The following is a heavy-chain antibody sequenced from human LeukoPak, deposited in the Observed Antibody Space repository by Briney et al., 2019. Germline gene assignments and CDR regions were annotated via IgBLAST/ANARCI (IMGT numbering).Heavy chain of an antibody. CDR3: ARGRYCSSTSCYKPLYYYMDV. CDR1: GGSFSGYY. Sequence: SETLSLTCAVYGGSFSGYYWSWIRQPPGKGLEWIGAINHSGSTNYNPSLKSRVTISVDTSKNQFSLKLSSVTAADTAVYYCARGRYCSSTSCYKPLYYYMDVWGKGTTVTVSS. D-gene: IGHD2-2*01. CDR2: INHSGST. V-gene: IGHV4-34*01. J-gene: IGHJ6*03.